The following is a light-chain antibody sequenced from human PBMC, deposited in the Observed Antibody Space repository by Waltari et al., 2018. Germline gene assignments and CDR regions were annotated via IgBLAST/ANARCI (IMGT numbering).Light chain of an antibody. Sequence: EILMTQSPATLSLSPGERATLSCRASQSVKSDLAWYQQKPGQAPRLLFYGASIRATGVPVRFSGSGSGTDFTLTISSLQSEDFAVYYCQQYNNWPLTFGGGTKVEL. CDR1: QSVKSD. CDR3: QQYNNWPLT. V-gene: IGKV3-15*01. CDR2: GAS. J-gene: IGKJ4*01.